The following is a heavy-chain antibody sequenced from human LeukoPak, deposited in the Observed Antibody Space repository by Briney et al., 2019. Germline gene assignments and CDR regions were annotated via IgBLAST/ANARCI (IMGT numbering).Heavy chain of an antibody. Sequence: PSETLSLTCTVSGCSITSYYWSWIRQPPGKGLEWIGYIYSGGSTTYNASLRNRVTITADTSKNQFSLMLTSVPAADTAAYYYAGRAVAEDYFDYCGQGTLVTDSS. D-gene: IGHD6-19*01. CDR2: IYSGGST. CDR1: GCSITSYY. J-gene: IGHJ4*02. CDR3: AGRAVAEDYFDY. V-gene: IGHV4-59*08.